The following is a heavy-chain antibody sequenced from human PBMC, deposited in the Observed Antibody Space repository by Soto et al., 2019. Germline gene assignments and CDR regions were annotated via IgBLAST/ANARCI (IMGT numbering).Heavy chain of an antibody. Sequence: GGSLRLSCAASGFTFSSYGMHWVRQAPGKGLEWVAVIWYDGSNKYYADSVKGRLTVSRDNSKNTLYLQMNSLRAEDTAVYYCARDLVVGATQFDAFDIWGQGTMVTVSS. J-gene: IGHJ3*02. D-gene: IGHD1-26*01. V-gene: IGHV3-33*01. CDR1: GFTFSSYG. CDR2: IWYDGSNK. CDR3: ARDLVVGATQFDAFDI.